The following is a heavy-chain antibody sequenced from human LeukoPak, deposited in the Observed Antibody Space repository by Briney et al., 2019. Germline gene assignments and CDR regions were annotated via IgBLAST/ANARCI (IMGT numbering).Heavy chain of an antibody. V-gene: IGHV4-34*01. CDR2: INHSGST. D-gene: IGHD2-15*01. Sequence: SETLSLTCAVYGGSFSGYYWSWIRQPPGKGLEWIGEINHSGSTNYNPSLKSRATISVGTSKNQFSLKLSSVTAADTAVYYCARGGYCSGGSCHYNWFDPWGQGTLVTVSS. CDR1: GGSFSGYY. J-gene: IGHJ5*02. CDR3: ARGGYCSGGSCHYNWFDP.